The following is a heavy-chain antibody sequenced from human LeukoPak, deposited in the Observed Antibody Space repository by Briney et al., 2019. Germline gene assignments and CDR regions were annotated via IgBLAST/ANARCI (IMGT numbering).Heavy chain of an antibody. J-gene: IGHJ4*02. CDR3: AKAPTSMVNSYFDY. Sequence: GGSLRLSCAASGFTFSSYAMSWVRQAPGKGLEWVSAISGSGGSTYYADSVKGRFTISRDNSKNTLYLQMNSVRAEDTAVYSCAKAPTSMVNSYFDYWGQGNLVTVSS. D-gene: IGHD5-18*01. CDR1: GFTFSSYA. CDR2: ISGSGGST. V-gene: IGHV3-23*01.